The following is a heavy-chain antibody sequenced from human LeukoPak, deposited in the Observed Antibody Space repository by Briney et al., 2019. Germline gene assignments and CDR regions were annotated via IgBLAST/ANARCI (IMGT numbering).Heavy chain of an antibody. V-gene: IGHV3-23*01. CDR2: ISGSDGGT. D-gene: IGHD6-13*01. CDR3: AKSTTAGTRWFDP. Sequence: PGGSLRLSCAASGFAFSSYAMSWVRQAPGKGLEWVSAISGSDGGTYYADSVKGRFTISRDNSKNTLCLQMSTLRAEDTAVYYCAKSTTAGTRWFDPWGQGTLVTVSS. J-gene: IGHJ5*02. CDR1: GFAFSSYA.